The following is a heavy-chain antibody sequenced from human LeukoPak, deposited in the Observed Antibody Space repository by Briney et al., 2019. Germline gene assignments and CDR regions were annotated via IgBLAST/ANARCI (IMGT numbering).Heavy chain of an antibody. CDR3: ARDTASGYYVSDY. V-gene: IGHV1-69*04. CDR1: GGTFSSYA. Sequence: SVKVSCKASGGTFSSYAISWVRQAPGQGLEWMGRIIPILGIANYAQKFQGRVTITADKSTSTAYMELSSLRSEVTAVYYCARDTASGYYVSDYWGQGTLVTVSS. CDR2: IIPILGIA. D-gene: IGHD3-22*01. J-gene: IGHJ4*02.